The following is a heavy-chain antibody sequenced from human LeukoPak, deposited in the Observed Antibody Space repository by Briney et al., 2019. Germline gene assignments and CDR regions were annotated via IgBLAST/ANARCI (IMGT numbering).Heavy chain of an antibody. CDR1: GFTFSSYA. CDR2: ISGSGGST. J-gene: IGHJ4*02. V-gene: IGHV3-23*01. CDR3: AKKEQLLWFGLIDY. Sequence: GGSLRLSCAASGFTFSSYAMSWIRQAPGKGLEWVSAISGSGGSTYYADSVKGRFTISRDNSKNTLYLQMNSLRAEDTAAYYCAKKEQLLWFGLIDYWGQGTLVTVSS. D-gene: IGHD3-10*01.